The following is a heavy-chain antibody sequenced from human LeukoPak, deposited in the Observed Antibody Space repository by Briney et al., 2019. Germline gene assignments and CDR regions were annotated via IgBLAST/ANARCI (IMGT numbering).Heavy chain of an antibody. J-gene: IGHJ6*03. CDR1: GGSISSYY. D-gene: IGHD6-19*01. Sequence: PSETLSLTCSGSGGSISSYYWSWIRQPAGKGLEWIGRIYTSGSTNYNPSLKSRVTMSVDTSKNQFSLKLSSVTAADTAVYYCARVYSDSSGWNYYYYYMDVWGKGTTVTVSS. CDR2: IYTSGST. CDR3: ARVYSDSSGWNYYYYYMDV. V-gene: IGHV4-4*07.